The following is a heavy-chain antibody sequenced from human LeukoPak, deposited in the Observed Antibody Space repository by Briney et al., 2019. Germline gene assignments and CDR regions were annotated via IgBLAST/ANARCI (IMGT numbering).Heavy chain of an antibody. J-gene: IGHJ6*03. D-gene: IGHD2-21*02. CDR1: GGSVSGDS. Sequence: SETLSLTCTVSGGSVSGDSWTWIRQPAGKGLEWIGYIYYTGGINYNPSLKSRVAMSVGTSKNQLSLKLTSVTAADTAVYFCARNGFRTKCGVDCYSDYMDVWGKGTTVTVSS. CDR3: ARNGFRTKCGVDCYSDYMDV. CDR2: IYYTGGI. V-gene: IGHV4-59*02.